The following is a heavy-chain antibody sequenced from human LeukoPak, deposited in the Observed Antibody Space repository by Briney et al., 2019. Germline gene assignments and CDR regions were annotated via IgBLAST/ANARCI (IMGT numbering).Heavy chain of an antibody. CDR2: IYSGGST. J-gene: IGHJ4*02. CDR3: ARGSYDFWSGHIDY. CDR1: GFTFSSYS. D-gene: IGHD3-3*01. V-gene: IGHV3-53*01. Sequence: GGSLRLSCAASGFTFSSYSMDWVRQAPGKGLEWVSVIYSGGSTYYADSVKGRFTISRDNSKNTLYLQMNSLRAEDTAVYYCARGSYDFWSGHIDYWGQGTLVTVSS.